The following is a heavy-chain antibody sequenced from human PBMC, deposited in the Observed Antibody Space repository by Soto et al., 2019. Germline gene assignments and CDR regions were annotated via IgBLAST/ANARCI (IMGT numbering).Heavy chain of an antibody. V-gene: IGHV3-53*01. CDR2: IYSGGST. CDR1: GFTVSSNY. CDR3: ARDYYASSGYTSY. D-gene: IGHD3-22*01. Sequence: PGGSLXLSCAASGFTVSSNYMSWVRQAPGKGLEWVSVIYSGGSTYYADSVKGRFTISRDNSKNTLYLQMNSLRAEDTAVYYCARDYYASSGYTSYWGQGTLVTVSS. J-gene: IGHJ4*02.